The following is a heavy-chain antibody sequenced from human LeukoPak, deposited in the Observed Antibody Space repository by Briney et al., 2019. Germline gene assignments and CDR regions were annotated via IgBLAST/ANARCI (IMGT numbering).Heavy chain of an antibody. CDR3: ARSGGVWLREYYGMDV. CDR1: GGSISSYY. V-gene: IGHV4-59*01. D-gene: IGHD5-18*01. CDR2: IYYSGST. Sequence: SETLSLTCTVSGGSISSYYWSWIRQPPGKGLEWIGYIYYSGSTNYNPPLKSRVTISVDTSKNQFSLKLSSVTAADTAVYYCARSGGVWLREYYGMDVWGQGTTVTVSS. J-gene: IGHJ6*02.